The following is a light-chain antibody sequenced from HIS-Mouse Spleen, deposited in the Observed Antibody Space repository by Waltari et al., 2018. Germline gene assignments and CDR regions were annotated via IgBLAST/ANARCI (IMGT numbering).Light chain of an antibody. CDR2: DVS. Sequence: QSALTQPASVSGSPGQSITISCTGTSSDVGGYNYVAWYQQHPGKAPKLMIDDVSNRPSGVSSRFSGSKSGNTASLTISGLQAEDEADYYCSSYTSSSTVVFGGGTKLTVL. CDR1: SSDVGGYNY. CDR3: SSYTSSSTVV. J-gene: IGLJ2*01. V-gene: IGLV2-14*03.